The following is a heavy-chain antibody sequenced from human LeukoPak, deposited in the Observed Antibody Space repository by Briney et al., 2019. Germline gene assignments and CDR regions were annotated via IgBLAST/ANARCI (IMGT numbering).Heavy chain of an antibody. J-gene: IGHJ6*03. CDR1: GGTFSSYA. D-gene: IGHD2-2*02. Sequence: GASVKVSCKSSGGTFSSYAISWVRQAPGQGLEWMGGIIPIFGTANYAQKFQGRVTITTDESTNTAYMELSSLRSEDTAVYYCARQPTPSRYCSSTSCYTGYMDVWGKGTTVTVSS. CDR3: ARQPTPSRYCSSTSCYTGYMDV. V-gene: IGHV1-69*05. CDR2: IIPIFGTA.